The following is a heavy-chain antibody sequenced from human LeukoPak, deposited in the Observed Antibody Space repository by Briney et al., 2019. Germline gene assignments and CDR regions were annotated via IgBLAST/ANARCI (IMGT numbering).Heavy chain of an antibody. D-gene: IGHD2/OR15-2a*01. CDR3: ARATTSGFDC. CDR2: IYHGGSI. Sequence: SETLSLTCTVSDFSISSNYFWGWIRQPPEKGLEWIGSIYHGGSIYYNSSLKSRVTMSVDTSKNQFSLKVTSMTAADTAVYYCARATTSGFDCWGQGTLVTVSS. J-gene: IGHJ4*02. CDR1: DFSISSNYF. V-gene: IGHV4-38-2*02.